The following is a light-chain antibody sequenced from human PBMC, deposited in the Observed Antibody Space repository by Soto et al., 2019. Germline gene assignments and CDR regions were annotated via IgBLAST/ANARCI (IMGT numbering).Light chain of an antibody. CDR1: QSIGRF. Sequence: DIQMTQSPSTLSASVGDRVTITCRASQSIGRFLAWHQHQPGKAPKLLIYDASTLESGVPSRFSGTGSGTEFTFSITSLQPEDFGTYYCQQCYMGWTFGQGTKVHIK. CDR3: QQCYMGWT. J-gene: IGKJ1*01. CDR2: DAS. V-gene: IGKV1-5*01.